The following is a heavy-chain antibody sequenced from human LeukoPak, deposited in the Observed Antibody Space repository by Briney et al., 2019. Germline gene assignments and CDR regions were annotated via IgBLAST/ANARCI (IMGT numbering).Heavy chain of an antibody. CDR2: ISPYNGNT. J-gene: IGHJ3*02. D-gene: IGHD3-22*01. CDR3: ARGLRGYYDTGGYTWDAFDI. Sequence: ASVKVSCKASGYSFTSYGITWERQAPGQGLEWMGWISPYNGNTNYAQKFQGRVTMTTDTSTRTAYMELRSLRSDDTAVYYCARGLRGYYDTGGYTWDAFDIWSQGTMVTVSS. CDR1: GYSFTSYG. V-gene: IGHV1-18*01.